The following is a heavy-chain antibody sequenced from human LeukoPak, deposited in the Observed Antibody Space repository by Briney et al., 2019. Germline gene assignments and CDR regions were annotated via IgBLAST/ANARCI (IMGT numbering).Heavy chain of an antibody. CDR2: ISSNGGST. CDR3: ARDPRYSTRIAVAAGSDY. V-gene: IGHV3-64*01. J-gene: IGHJ4*02. Sequence: GGSLRLSCAASGFTFSSYAMHWVRQAPGKGLEYVSAISSNGGSTYYANSVKGRFTISRDNSKNTLYLQMGSLRAEDMAVYYCARDPRYSTRIAVAAGSDYWGQGTLVTVSS. D-gene: IGHD6-19*01. CDR1: GFTFSSYA.